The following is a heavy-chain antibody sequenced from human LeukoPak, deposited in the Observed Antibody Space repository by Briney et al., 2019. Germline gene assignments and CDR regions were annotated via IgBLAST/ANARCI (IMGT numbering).Heavy chain of an antibody. CDR2: IIPIFGTA. V-gene: IGHV1-69*13. D-gene: IGHD6-6*01. J-gene: IGHJ4*02. Sequence: SVKVSCKASGGTFSSYAISWVRQAPGQGLEWMGGIIPIFGTANYAQKFQGRVTITADASTSTAYMELSSLRSEDTAVYYCASEPPPEYSSSHFDYWGQGTLVTVSS. CDR1: GGTFSSYA. CDR3: ASEPPPEYSSSHFDY.